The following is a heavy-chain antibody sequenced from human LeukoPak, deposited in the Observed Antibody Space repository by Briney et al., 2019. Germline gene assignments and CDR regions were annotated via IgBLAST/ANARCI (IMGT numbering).Heavy chain of an antibody. CDR2: IIPIFGTA. Sequence: SVTVSCKASGGTFISYAISWVRQAPGQGLEWMGRIIPIFGTANYAQKFQGRVTITADKSTSTAYMELSSLRSEDTAVYYCARAGYSSGWYGYWGQGTLVTVSS. D-gene: IGHD6-19*01. CDR3: ARAGYSSGWYGY. J-gene: IGHJ4*02. V-gene: IGHV1-69*06. CDR1: GGTFISYA.